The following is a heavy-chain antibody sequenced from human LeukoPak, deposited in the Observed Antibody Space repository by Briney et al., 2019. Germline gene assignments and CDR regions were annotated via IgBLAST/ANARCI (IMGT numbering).Heavy chain of an antibody. D-gene: IGHD4-17*01. CDR1: GFSLTTSGVG. J-gene: IGHJ4*02. Sequence: SGPTLVIPTQTLTLTCSFSGFSLTTSGVGVGWIRQSPGKALEWLALIYWNNDNRYSPSLKTRLTITKDTSKNQVVLTMTEMDPVDTATYYCAHYGDYRFMYYFDFWGQGTLVTVSS. CDR3: AHYGDYRFMYYFDF. CDR2: IYWNNDN. V-gene: IGHV2-5*01.